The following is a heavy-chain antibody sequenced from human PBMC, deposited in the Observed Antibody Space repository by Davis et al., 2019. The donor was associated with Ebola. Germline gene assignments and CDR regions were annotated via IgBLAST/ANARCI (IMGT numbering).Heavy chain of an antibody. CDR2: INSDGSST. CDR1: GFTFSSYW. CDR3: ARGTMATIEEWDYFDY. J-gene: IGHJ4*02. V-gene: IGHV3-74*01. D-gene: IGHD5-24*01. Sequence: GESLKISCAASGFTFSSYWMHWVRQAPGKGLVWVSRINSDGSSTSYADSVKGRFTLSRDNAKNTLYLQMNSLRAEDTAVYYCARGTMATIEEWDYFDYWGQGTLVTVSS.